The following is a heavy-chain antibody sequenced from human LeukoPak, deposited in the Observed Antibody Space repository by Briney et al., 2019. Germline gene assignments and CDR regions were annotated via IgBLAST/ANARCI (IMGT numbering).Heavy chain of an antibody. V-gene: IGHV4-39*07. D-gene: IGHD3-16*01. Sequence: ASETLSLTCTVSGGSIGSSGYYWAWIRQPPGKGLQWIGTIYYRGDTYYNPSLKSRVTISVDTSKNQFSLRLSSVTAADTAVYYCARGGVLKSVDYWGQGTLVAVSS. J-gene: IGHJ4*02. CDR1: GGSIGSSGYY. CDR3: ARGGVLKSVDY. CDR2: IYYRGDT.